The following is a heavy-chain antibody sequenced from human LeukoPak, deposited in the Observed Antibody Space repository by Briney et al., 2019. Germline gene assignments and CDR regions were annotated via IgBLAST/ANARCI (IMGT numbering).Heavy chain of an antibody. D-gene: IGHD3-10*01. CDR3: ARSTMVRGVIIGFDP. J-gene: IGHJ5*02. V-gene: IGHV3-7*01. CDR2: IKQDGSEK. CDR1: GFTFSSYW. Sequence: PGGSLRLSCAASGFTFSSYWMSWVRQAPGKGLEWVANIKQDGSEKYYVDSVKGRFTISRDNSKNTLYLQMNSLRAEDTAVYYCARSTMVRGVIIGFDPWDQGTLVTVSS.